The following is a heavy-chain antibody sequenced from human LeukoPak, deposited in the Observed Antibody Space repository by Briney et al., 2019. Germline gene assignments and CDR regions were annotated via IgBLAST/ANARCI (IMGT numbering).Heavy chain of an antibody. CDR1: GGSFSGYY. CDR3: ARRMHPQVVPAAIGRYYYYYMDV. Sequence: SETLSLTCAVYGGSFSGYYWSWIRQPPGKGLEWIGEINHSGSTNYNPSLKSRVTISVDTSKNQFSLKLSSVTAADTAVYYCARRMHPQVVPAAIGRYYYYYMDVWGEGTTVTISS. CDR2: INHSGST. V-gene: IGHV4-34*01. J-gene: IGHJ6*03. D-gene: IGHD2-2*01.